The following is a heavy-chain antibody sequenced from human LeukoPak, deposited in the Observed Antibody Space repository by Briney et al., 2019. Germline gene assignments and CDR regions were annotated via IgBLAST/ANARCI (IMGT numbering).Heavy chain of an antibody. V-gene: IGHV1-69*05. CDR3: ARGPNDDFWSGYSEYYYYYMDV. Sequence: GASVKVSCKASGGTFSSYAISWVRQAPGQGLKWMGGIIPIFGTANYAQKFQGRVTITTDESTSTAYMELSSLRSEDTAVYYCARGPNDDFWSGYSEYYYYYMDVWGKGTTVTVSS. CDR2: IIPIFGTA. CDR1: GGTFSSYA. D-gene: IGHD3-3*01. J-gene: IGHJ6*03.